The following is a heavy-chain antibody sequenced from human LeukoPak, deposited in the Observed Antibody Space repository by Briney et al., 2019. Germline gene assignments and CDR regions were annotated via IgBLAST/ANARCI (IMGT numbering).Heavy chain of an antibody. D-gene: IGHD3-9*01. Sequence: PSETLSLTCAVYGGSFSGYYWSWIRQPPGKGLEWIGYIYYSGSTNYNPSLKSRVTISVDTSKNQFSLKLSSVTAADTAVYYCARGKGYDILTGYYPFDYWGQGTLVTVSS. J-gene: IGHJ4*02. CDR2: IYYSGST. V-gene: IGHV4-59*01. CDR3: ARGKGYDILTGYYPFDY. CDR1: GGSFSGYY.